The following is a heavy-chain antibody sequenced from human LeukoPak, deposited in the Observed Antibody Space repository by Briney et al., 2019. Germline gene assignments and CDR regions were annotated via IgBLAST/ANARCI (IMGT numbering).Heavy chain of an antibody. CDR3: ARYCSGGSCFNQIGRGDDY. V-gene: IGHV4-34*01. D-gene: IGHD2-15*01. J-gene: IGHJ4*02. Sequence: SETLSLTCAVYGGSFSGYYWSWIRQPPGKGLEWIGEINHSGSTNYNPSLKSRVTISVDTSKNQFSLKLSSVTAADTAVYYCARYCSGGSCFNQIGRGDDYWGQGTLVTVSS. CDR1: GGSFSGYY. CDR2: INHSGST.